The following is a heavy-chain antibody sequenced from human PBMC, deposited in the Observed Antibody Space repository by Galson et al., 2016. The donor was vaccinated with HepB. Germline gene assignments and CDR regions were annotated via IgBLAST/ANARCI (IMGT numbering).Heavy chain of an antibody. CDR1: GASNIMNTYF. D-gene: IGHD1-20*01. V-gene: IGHV4-39*02. J-gene: IGHJ4*02. CDR3: ARPISGTSLSDFDY. CDR2: MFSTGSS. Sequence: SETLSLTCSVSGASNIMNTYFWGWIRQPPGKGLEGIGSMFSTGSSYFNLSLKSRVSMSIDASTNRLSLQLMSVTAADTAFYYCARPISGTSLSDFDYWGQGILVTVSS.